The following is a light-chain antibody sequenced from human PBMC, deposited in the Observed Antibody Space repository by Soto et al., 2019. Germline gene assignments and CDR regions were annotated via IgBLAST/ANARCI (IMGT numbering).Light chain of an antibody. V-gene: IGKV3-20*01. CDR3: QQYRNSWT. CDR1: QSVSSY. Sequence: EIVLTQSPGTLSFSPGERATLSCRASQSVSSYLAWYQQKPGQAPRLLIYGVSSRAPGIPDRFSGSGSGTDFTLTISRLEPEDFAVYYCQQYRNSWTFGQGTKVDIK. CDR2: GVS. J-gene: IGKJ1*01.